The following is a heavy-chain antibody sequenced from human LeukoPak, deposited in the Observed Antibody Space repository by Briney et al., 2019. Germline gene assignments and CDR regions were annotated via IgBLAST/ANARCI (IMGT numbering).Heavy chain of an antibody. J-gene: IGHJ4*02. Sequence: GGSLRLSCAASGFTFSNAWMSWVRQAPGKGLERVSYISSSSSTIYYADSVKGRFTISRDNAKNSLYLQMNSRRAEDTAVYYCARDRYYYGSGSPSYWGQGTLVTGSS. CDR1: GFTFSNAW. CDR2: ISSSSSTI. V-gene: IGHV3-48*01. CDR3: ARDRYYYGSGSPSY. D-gene: IGHD3-10*01.